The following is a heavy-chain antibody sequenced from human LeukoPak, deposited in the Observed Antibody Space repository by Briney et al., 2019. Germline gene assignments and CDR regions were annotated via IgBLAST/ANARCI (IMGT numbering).Heavy chain of an antibody. J-gene: IGHJ4*02. V-gene: IGHV1-69*04. CDR1: GGTFSSYG. D-gene: IGHD4-17*01. Sequence: SVKVPCKASGGTFSSYGISWVRQAPRQGLEWMGRIIPMLGIANHAQKFQGRVTITADKSTSTAYMELSSLRSEDTAVYYCATIMTTVTTLDYWGQGTLVTVSS. CDR3: ATIMTTVTTLDY. CDR2: IIPMLGIA.